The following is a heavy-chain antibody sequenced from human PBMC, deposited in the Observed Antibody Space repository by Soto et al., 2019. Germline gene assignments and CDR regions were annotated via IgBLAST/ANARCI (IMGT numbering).Heavy chain of an antibody. D-gene: IGHD2-21*01. CDR1: EGXIFAYG. CDR3: ARYIPSEFAMDV. CDR2: IYPGDSDT. Sequence: LKISNRSSEGXIFAYGCAWMSHLPGKGLDWMGIIYPGDSDTRYSPSFQGQVTISADKSINTAYLQWPSMRASDTVIYFCARYIPSEFAMDVSGLAPTRTVPS. J-gene: IGHJ6*02. V-gene: IGHV5-51*01.